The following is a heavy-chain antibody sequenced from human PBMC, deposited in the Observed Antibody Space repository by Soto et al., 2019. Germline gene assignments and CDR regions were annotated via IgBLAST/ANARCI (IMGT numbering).Heavy chain of an antibody. Sequence: PGGSLRLSCAASGFTFSSYAMSWVRQAPGKGLEWVSAISGSGGSTYYADSVKGRFTISRDNSKNTLYLQMNSLRAEDTAVYYCAKDNTIFGVVTPDYWGQGTLVTVSS. J-gene: IGHJ4*02. CDR3: AKDNTIFGVVTPDY. CDR2: ISGSGGST. V-gene: IGHV3-23*01. CDR1: GFTFSSYA. D-gene: IGHD3-3*01.